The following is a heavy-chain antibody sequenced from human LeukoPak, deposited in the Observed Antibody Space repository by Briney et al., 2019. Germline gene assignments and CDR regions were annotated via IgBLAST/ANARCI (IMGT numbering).Heavy chain of an antibody. CDR3: ARVNDYDSSGYSRTRPNYFDY. D-gene: IGHD3-22*01. CDR1: GYTFTGYY. V-gene: IGHV1-18*04. J-gene: IGHJ4*02. CDR2: ISAYNGNT. Sequence: ASVKVSCKASGYTFTGYYMHWVRQAPGQGLEWMGWISAYNGNTNYAQKLQGRVTMTTDTSTSTAYMDVRSLRTDDTAVYYCARVNDYDSSGYSRTRPNYFDYWGQGTLVTVSS.